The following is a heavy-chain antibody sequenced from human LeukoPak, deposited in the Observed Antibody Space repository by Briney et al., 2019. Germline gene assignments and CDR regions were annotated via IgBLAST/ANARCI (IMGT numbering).Heavy chain of an antibody. J-gene: IGHJ3*02. V-gene: IGHV1-2*04. Sequence: WASVKVSCKASGYTFTGYYMHWVRQAPGQGLEWMGWINPNSGGTDYAQKFQGWVTMTRDTSISTAYMELSRLRSDDTAVYYCATTRRYYYDTSGLDAFDIWGQGTMVTVSS. CDR2: INPNSGGT. CDR1: GYTFTGYY. CDR3: ATTRRYYYDTSGLDAFDI. D-gene: IGHD3-22*01.